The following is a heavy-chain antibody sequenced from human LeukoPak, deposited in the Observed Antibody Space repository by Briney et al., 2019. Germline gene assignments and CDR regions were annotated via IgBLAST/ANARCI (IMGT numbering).Heavy chain of an antibody. D-gene: IGHD4-17*01. CDR3: AKDNGYGDYDY. J-gene: IGHJ4*02. Sequence: GGSLRLSCAASGFTFDDYAMHWVRQAPGKGLEWVSGISWNSGSIGYADSVKGRFTISRDNAKNSLYLQMNSLRAEDTALYYCAKDNGYGDYDYWGQGTLVTVSS. CDR1: GFTFDDYA. CDR2: ISWNSGSI. V-gene: IGHV3-9*01.